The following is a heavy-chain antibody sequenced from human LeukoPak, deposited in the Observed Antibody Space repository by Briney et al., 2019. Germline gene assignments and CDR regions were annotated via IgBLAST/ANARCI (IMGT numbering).Heavy chain of an antibody. CDR2: ISWNSGSI. D-gene: IGHD6-13*01. Sequence: GGSLRLSCAGSGFIFNNYAMHWVRQPPGKGLEWVSGISWNSGSIDYADSVKGRFTISRDNAKNSLYLQMNSLRAEDTALYYCAKDMIAAAVRNYGMDVWGQGTTVTVSS. CDR1: GFIFNNYA. J-gene: IGHJ6*02. V-gene: IGHV3-9*01. CDR3: AKDMIAAAVRNYGMDV.